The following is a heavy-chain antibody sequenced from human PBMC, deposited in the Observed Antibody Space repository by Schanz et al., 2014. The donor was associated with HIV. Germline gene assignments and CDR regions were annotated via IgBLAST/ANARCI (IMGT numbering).Heavy chain of an antibody. V-gene: IGHV4-34*01. Sequence: QVQLQQWGAGLLKPSETLSLTCAVYGGSLNGYYWTWIRQPPGKGLEWIGEINHSGSTNYNPSLKRRVTKSIDTSKNQFSRKLSSVTAADTAVYYCARGIRRDCSSPSCNTGWFDPWGQGTLVTVSS. CDR2: INHSGST. CDR1: GGSLNGYY. D-gene: IGHD2-2*02. J-gene: IGHJ5*02. CDR3: ARGIRRDCSSPSCNTGWFDP.